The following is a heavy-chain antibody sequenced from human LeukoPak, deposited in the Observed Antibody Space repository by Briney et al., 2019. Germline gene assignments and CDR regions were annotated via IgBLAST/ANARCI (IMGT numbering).Heavy chain of an antibody. Sequence: PSETLSLTCTVSGGSISSYYWSWIRQPPGKGLEWIGYIYTSGSTNYNPSLKSRVTISVDTSKNQFSLKLSSVTAADTAVYYCARLPKPPARRYYFDYWGQGTLVTVSS. CDR1: GGSISSYY. J-gene: IGHJ4*02. V-gene: IGHV4-4*09. CDR3: ARLPKPPARRYYFDY. CDR2: IYTSGST. D-gene: IGHD6-6*01.